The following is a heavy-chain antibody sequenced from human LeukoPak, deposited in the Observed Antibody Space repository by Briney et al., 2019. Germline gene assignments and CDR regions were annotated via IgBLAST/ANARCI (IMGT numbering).Heavy chain of an antibody. CDR3: AMLYYYDSSGSYYYYGMDV. CDR1: GFTFSSYW. Sequence: GGSLRLSCAASGFTFSSYWMSWVRQAPGKGLEWVANIKQDGSEKYYVDSVKGRFTISRDNAKKSLYLQMNSLRAEDTAVYYCAMLYYYDSSGSYYYYGMDVWGQGTTVTVSS. D-gene: IGHD3-22*01. J-gene: IGHJ6*02. V-gene: IGHV3-7*02. CDR2: IKQDGSEK.